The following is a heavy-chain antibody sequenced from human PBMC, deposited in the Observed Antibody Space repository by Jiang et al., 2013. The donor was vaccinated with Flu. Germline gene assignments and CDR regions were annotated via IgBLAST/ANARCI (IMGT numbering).Heavy chain of an antibody. CDR2: VYPGVSTA. V-gene: IGHV5-51*01. Sequence: GAEVKKPGESLKISCKGSGYSFSTFWVGWVRQMPGKGLEWLGIVYPGVSTATYIPSFQGQVTISADKSLSTAYLQWSSLKASDTGIYYCARRPFHGTPDYWGQGTLVTVSS. J-gene: IGHJ4*02. CDR1: GYSFSTFW. CDR3: ARRPFHGTPDY. D-gene: IGHD1-1*01.